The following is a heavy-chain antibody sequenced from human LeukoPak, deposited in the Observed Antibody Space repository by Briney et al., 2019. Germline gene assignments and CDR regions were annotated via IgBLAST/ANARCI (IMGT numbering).Heavy chain of an antibody. V-gene: IGHV3-23*01. CDR1: GFTLSSYA. Sequence: GGSLRLSCAASGFTLSSYAMSWVRQAPGKGLEWVSAISGSGGSTYYADSVKGRFTISRDNSKNTLYLQMNSLRAEDTAVYYCAKDRQEGYDYVWGSYRSPDYWGQGTLVTVSS. CDR3: AKDRQEGYDYVWGSYRSPDY. J-gene: IGHJ4*02. CDR2: ISGSGGST. D-gene: IGHD3-16*02.